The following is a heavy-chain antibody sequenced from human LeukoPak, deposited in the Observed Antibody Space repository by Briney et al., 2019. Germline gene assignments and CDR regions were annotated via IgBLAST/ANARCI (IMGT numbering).Heavy chain of an antibody. CDR3: ARPRSGSYAQIAFDI. D-gene: IGHD1-26*01. J-gene: IGHJ3*02. CDR1: GFTVSSNY. CDR2: IYSGGST. Sequence: PGGSLRLSCAASGFTVSSNYMGWVRQAPGKGLGWVSVIYSGGSTYYADSVKGRFTISRDNSKNTLYLQMNSLRAEDTAVYYCARPRSGSYAQIAFDIWGQGTMVTVSS. V-gene: IGHV3-53*01.